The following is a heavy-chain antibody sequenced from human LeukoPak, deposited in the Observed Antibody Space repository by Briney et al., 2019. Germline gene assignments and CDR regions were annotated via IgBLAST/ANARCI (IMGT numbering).Heavy chain of an antibody. CDR2: ISTSGST. J-gene: IGHJ5*02. CDR3: ARVYCSGGSCYAST. CDR1: GGSISSHY. V-gene: IGHV4-4*07. D-gene: IGHD2-15*01. Sequence: PSETLSLTCTVSGGSISSHYWSWIRQPAGKGLEWIGRISTSGSTNYNPSLKSRVTISVDTSKNQFSLKLSSVTAADTAVYYCARVYCSGGSCYASTWGQGTLVTVSS.